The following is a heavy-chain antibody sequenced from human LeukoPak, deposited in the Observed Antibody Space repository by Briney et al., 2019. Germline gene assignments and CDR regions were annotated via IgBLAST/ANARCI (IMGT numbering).Heavy chain of an antibody. CDR2: IWYDGSNK. Sequence: GRSLRLSCAASGFSFSTYGMHWVRQAPGKGLEWVATIWYDGSNKYYADSVKGRFTISRDNSKNTLFLQMNSLRADDTAVYYCAKGEKGIAAHHPDYWGQGTLVTVSS. CDR1: GFSFSTYG. J-gene: IGHJ4*02. D-gene: IGHD6-6*01. V-gene: IGHV3-33*06. CDR3: AKGEKGIAAHHPDY.